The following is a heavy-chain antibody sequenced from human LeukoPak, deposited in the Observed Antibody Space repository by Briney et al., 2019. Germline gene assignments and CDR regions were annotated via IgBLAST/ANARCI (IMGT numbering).Heavy chain of an antibody. CDR1: GVSISSYY. Sequence: TSETLSLTCTVSGVSISSYYWNWIRQPPGKGLEWIGSISYSGSTKYNPSLESRVTISVDASKNQISLKLSSVTAADTTVYYCARAPERWYSYGSYTYYYMDVWGKGTTVTVSS. CDR2: ISYSGST. CDR3: ARAPERWYSYGSYTYYYMDV. J-gene: IGHJ6*03. V-gene: IGHV4-59*01. D-gene: IGHD5-18*01.